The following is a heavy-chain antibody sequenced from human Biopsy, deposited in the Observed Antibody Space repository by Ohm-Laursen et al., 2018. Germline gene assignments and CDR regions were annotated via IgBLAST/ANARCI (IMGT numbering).Heavy chain of an antibody. CDR3: ARADPPLFYYGSGSSNWFDP. CDR2: MNPDSGNT. J-gene: IGHJ5*02. V-gene: IGHV1-8*01. D-gene: IGHD3-10*01. CDR1: GYSFISNG. Sequence: ASVKVSCKASGYSFISNGISWARQATGQGLEWMGWMNPDSGNTGYAQNFQGRATMTRNTSISTAYMELSSLRSEDTAVYFCARADPPLFYYGSGSSNWFDPWGQGTLVTVSS.